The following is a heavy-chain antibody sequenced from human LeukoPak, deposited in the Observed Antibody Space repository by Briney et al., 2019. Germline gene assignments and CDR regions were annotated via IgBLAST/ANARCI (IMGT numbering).Heavy chain of an antibody. D-gene: IGHD6-13*01. CDR1: GYTFTSYD. J-gene: IGHJ6*03. Sequence: ASVKVSCKASGYTFTSYDINWVRQATGQGLEWMGWMNPNSGNTGYAQKFQGRVTITRNTSISTAYMELSSLRSDDTAVYYCAREVAAAAGLYYYYYYMDVWGKGTTVTISS. CDR2: MNPNSGNT. CDR3: AREVAAAAGLYYYYYYMDV. V-gene: IGHV1-8*03.